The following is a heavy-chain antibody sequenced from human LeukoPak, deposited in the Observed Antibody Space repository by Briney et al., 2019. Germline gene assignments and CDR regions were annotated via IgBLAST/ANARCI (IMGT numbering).Heavy chain of an antibody. V-gene: IGHV4-34*01. CDR1: GGAISSYY. D-gene: IGHD5-24*01. J-gene: IGHJ4*02. CDR3: ARGQGRDGYNGILEY. CDR2: INPSGST. Sequence: PSETLSLTCTVSGGAISSYYWTWIRQPPGKGLEWIGEINPSGSTNYNPSLKSRVTISVDTSKNQFSLKLRSVTAADTAVFYCARGQGRDGYNGILEYWGQGALVTVSS.